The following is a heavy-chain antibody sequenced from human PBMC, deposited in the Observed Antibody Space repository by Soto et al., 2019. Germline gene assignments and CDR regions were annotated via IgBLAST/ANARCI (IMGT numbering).Heavy chain of an antibody. V-gene: IGHV3-23*01. CDR3: AKTPRSGSLYFDY. CDR1: GFTFSSYA. Sequence: EVQLLESGGGLVQPGGSLRLSCAASGFTFSSYAMSWVRQAPGKGLEWVSAISGSGGSTYYADSVKGRFTISRDNSKNTLYLQMSSLRAEDTAVYYCAKTPRSGSLYFDYWGQGTLVTVSS. D-gene: IGHD1-26*01. CDR2: ISGSGGST. J-gene: IGHJ4*02.